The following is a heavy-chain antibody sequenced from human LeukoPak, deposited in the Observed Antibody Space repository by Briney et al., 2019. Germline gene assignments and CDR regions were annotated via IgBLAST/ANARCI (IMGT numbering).Heavy chain of an antibody. D-gene: IGHD1-26*01. CDR2: IRYDGSNK. J-gene: IGHJ4*02. CDR3: AKDQVGATVGALGY. CDR1: GFTFSSYG. V-gene: IGHV3-30*02. Sequence: TGGSLRLSCAASGFTFSSYGMHWVRQAPGKGLEWVAFIRYDGSNKYYADSVKGRFTISRDNSKNTLYLQMNSLRADDTAVYYCAKDQVGATVGALGYWGQGTLVTVSS.